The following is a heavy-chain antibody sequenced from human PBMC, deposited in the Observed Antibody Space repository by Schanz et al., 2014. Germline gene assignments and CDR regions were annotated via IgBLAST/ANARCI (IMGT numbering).Heavy chain of an antibody. D-gene: IGHD3-22*01. J-gene: IGHJ4*02. CDR1: GFTFSKYG. CDR3: AKQHGVIQQVSDY. Sequence: QVQLVESGGGVVQPGRSLRLSCAASGFTFSKYGVHWVRQAPGKGLEWVAVIWYNGSNKYYADSVRGRFTISRDNSKNTLYLQMNNLRAEDTAVYYCAKQHGVIQQVSDYWGQGSLVTVSP. CDR2: IWYNGSNK. V-gene: IGHV3-33*06.